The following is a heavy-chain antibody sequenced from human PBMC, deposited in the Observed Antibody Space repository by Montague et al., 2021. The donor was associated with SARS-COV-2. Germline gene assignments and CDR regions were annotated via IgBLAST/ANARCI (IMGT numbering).Heavy chain of an antibody. CDR3: AHRPGGWNLYYLDY. Sequence: PALVKPTQTLTLTCTFSGFSLSTSGVGVGWIRQPPGKALEWLALIYWDDDKRYSPSLKSRLTVTKDTSKNQVVLTMTNMDPVDTATYYCAHRPGGWNLYYLDYWGQGTLVTVSS. J-gene: IGHJ4*02. CDR2: IYWDDDK. V-gene: IGHV2-5*02. D-gene: IGHD1-1*01. CDR1: GFSLSTSGVG.